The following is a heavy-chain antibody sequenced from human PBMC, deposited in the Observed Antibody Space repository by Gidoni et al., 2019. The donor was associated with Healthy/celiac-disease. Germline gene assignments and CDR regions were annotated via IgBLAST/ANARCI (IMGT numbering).Heavy chain of an antibody. CDR1: GFSLSTSGVG. V-gene: IGHV2-5*01. Sequence: QITLKESGPTLVKPTQTLTLTCTFSGFSLSTSGVGVGWIRQPPGKALEWLALIYWNDDKRYSPSLKSRLTITKDTSKNQVVLTITNMDPVDTATYYCAHSASGYDPDAFDIWGQGTMVTVSS. CDR3: AHSASGYDPDAFDI. D-gene: IGHD5-12*01. CDR2: IYWNDDK. J-gene: IGHJ3*02.